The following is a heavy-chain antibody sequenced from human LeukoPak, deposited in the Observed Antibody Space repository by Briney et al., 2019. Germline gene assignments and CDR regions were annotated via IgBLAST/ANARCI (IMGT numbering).Heavy chain of an antibody. CDR1: GYTFTGYY. Sequence: ASVKVSCKASGYTFTGYYMHWVRQAPGQGLEWMGWINPNSGGTNYAQKFQGRVTMTRDTSISTAYMKLSRLRSDDTAVYYCAREDSVTESFWGQGTLVTVSS. V-gene: IGHV1-2*02. CDR2: INPNSGGT. J-gene: IGHJ4*02. D-gene: IGHD4-17*01. CDR3: AREDSVTESF.